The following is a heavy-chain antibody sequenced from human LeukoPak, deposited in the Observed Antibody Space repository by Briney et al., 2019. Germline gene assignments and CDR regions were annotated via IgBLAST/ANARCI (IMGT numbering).Heavy chain of an antibody. Sequence: SVNVPCKASGYTFTSYAMHWVRQAPRQMLEWMGWINAGNGKTKYSQKFQGRVTITRDTSASTAYMELSSLRSEDTAVYYCARDSGYQLLWYWGQGTLVTVSS. V-gene: IGHV1-3*01. J-gene: IGHJ4*02. CDR3: ARDSGYQLLWY. D-gene: IGHD2-2*01. CDR2: INAGNGKT. CDR1: GYTFTSYA.